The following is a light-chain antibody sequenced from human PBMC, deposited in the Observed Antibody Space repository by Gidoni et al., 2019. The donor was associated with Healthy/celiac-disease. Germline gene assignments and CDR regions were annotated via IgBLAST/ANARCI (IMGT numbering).Light chain of an antibody. CDR2: GAS. V-gene: IGKV3-15*01. J-gene: IGKJ3*01. CDR3: QQYNNWPKG. CDR1: QSVSSN. Sequence: EIVTTQPPATLSVSPGERATLSCRASQSVSSNLAWYQQKPGQAPRLLIYGASTRATGIPARFSGSGSGTEFTLTISSLQSEDFAVYYCQQYNNWPKGFGPXTKVDIK.